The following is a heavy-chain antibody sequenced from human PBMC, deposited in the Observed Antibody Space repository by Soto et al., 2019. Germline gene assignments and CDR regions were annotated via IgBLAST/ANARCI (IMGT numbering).Heavy chain of an antibody. CDR1: GFTFSRYI. CDR3: ARESAALNWFDP. V-gene: IGHV3-48*02. J-gene: IGHJ5*02. CDR2: ISSSSSTI. D-gene: IGHD2-2*01. Sequence: ESLNLSCAASGFTFSRYIINWVRQAPGKGLEWVSYISSSSSTIYYADSVKGRFTISRDNAKNSLYLQMNSLRDEDTAVYYCARESAALNWFDPWGQGTLVTVSS.